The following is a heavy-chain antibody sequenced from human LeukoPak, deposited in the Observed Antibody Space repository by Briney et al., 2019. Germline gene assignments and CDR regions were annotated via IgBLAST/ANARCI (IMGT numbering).Heavy chain of an antibody. V-gene: IGHV3-30*18. Sequence: GGSLRLSCAASGFTFSSYGMHWVRQAPGKGLEWVAVISYDGSNKYYADSVKGRFPISRDNSKNTLYLQMNSLRAEDTAVYYCAKDRFGAGDRGHYFDYWGQGTLVTVSS. CDR3: AKDRFGAGDRGHYFDY. CDR2: ISYDGSNK. CDR1: GFTFSSYG. J-gene: IGHJ4*02. D-gene: IGHD3-10*01.